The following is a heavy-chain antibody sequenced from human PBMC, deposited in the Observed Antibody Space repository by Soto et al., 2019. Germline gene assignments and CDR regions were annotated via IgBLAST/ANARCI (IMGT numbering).Heavy chain of an antibody. CDR1: GFTFSSYA. D-gene: IGHD6-13*01. V-gene: IGHV3-30-3*01. Sequence: PGGSLRLSCAASGFTFSSYAMHWVRQAPGKGLGWVAVISYDGSNKYYADSVKGRFTISRDNSKNTLYLQMNSLRAEDTAVYYCARSLGGIAAAGVYYYYYYGMDVWGQGTTVTVSS. CDR3: ARSLGGIAAAGVYYYYYYGMDV. J-gene: IGHJ6*02. CDR2: ISYDGSNK.